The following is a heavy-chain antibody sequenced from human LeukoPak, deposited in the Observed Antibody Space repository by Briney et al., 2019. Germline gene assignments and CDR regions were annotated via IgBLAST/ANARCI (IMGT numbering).Heavy chain of an antibody. J-gene: IGHJ3*02. CDR2: INPSGGST. CDR3: AVLGGSVSHTTTLADAFDI. CDR1: GYTFTSYY. V-gene: IGHV1-46*01. Sequence: ASVKVSCKASGYTFTSYYMHWVRQAPGQGLEWMGIINPSGGSTSYAQKFQGRVTMTRDTSTSTVYMELSSLRSEDTAVYYCAVLGGSVSHTTTLADAFDIWGQGTMVTVSS. D-gene: IGHD2-8*02.